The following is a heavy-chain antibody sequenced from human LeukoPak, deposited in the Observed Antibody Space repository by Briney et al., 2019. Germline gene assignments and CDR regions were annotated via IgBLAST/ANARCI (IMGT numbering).Heavy chain of an antibody. CDR3: AREKRDYVWGSYRPLDY. V-gene: IGHV3-21*01. Sequence: GGSLRLSCAASGFTFRSYSMNWVRQAPGKGLEWVSSISTSRSYIYYADSVKGRFTISRDNSKNTLYLQMNSLRGEDTAVYYCAREKRDYVWGSYRPLDYRGQGTLVTVSS. J-gene: IGHJ4*02. CDR2: ISTSRSYI. CDR1: GFTFRSYS. D-gene: IGHD3-16*02.